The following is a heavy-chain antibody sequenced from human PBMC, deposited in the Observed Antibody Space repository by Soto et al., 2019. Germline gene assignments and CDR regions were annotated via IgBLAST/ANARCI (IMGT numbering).Heavy chain of an antibody. CDR2: INHGGST. CDR3: ARMTTVTFIDY. CDR1: GGSFSGYY. D-gene: IGHD4-17*01. Sequence: QVQLQQWGAGLLKPSETLSLTCAVYGGSFSGYYWSWIRQPPGKGLEWIGEINHGGSTNYNPSLKSRVTISVDPSKNQFSLKLSSVTAADTAVYYCARMTTVTFIDYWGQGTLVTVSS. J-gene: IGHJ4*02. V-gene: IGHV4-34*01.